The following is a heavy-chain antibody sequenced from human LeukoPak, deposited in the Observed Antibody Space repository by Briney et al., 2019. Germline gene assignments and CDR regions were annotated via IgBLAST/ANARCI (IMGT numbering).Heavy chain of an antibody. V-gene: IGHV3-66*01. CDR1: GFTVSTNY. Sequence: GGSLRLSCAASGFTVSTNYMSWVLQAPGKGLEWVSVIYSGGSTYYADSVKGRFTISRDNSKNTLYLQMNSLRAEDTAVYYCASVWFGELAFDYWGQGALLTVSS. CDR2: IYSGGST. D-gene: IGHD3-10*01. CDR3: ASVWFGELAFDY. J-gene: IGHJ4*02.